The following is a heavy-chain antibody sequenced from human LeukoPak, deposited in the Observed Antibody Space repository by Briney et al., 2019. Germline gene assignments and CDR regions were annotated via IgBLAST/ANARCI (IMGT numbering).Heavy chain of an antibody. CDR3: AKAPIFGVAVSAPPFDY. Sequence: QPGGSLRLSCAASGFTFSKYAMSWVRQVPEKGLEWVSGISGSGGSTYYADSVKGRFTISRDDSKNTLYLQMNSLRAEDTAVYYCAKAPIFGVAVSAPPFDYWGQGTLVTVSS. V-gene: IGHV3-23*01. CDR1: GFTFSKYA. D-gene: IGHD3-3*01. CDR2: ISGSGGST. J-gene: IGHJ4*02.